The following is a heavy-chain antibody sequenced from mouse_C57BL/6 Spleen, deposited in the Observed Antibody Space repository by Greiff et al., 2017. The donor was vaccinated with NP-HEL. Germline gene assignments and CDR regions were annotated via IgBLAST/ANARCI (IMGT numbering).Heavy chain of an antibody. CDR3: ARGGLHYYGSRTWFAY. J-gene: IGHJ3*01. Sequence: VQLQQSGPELVKPGASVKISCKASGYTFTDYYMNWVKQSHGKSLEWIGDINPNNGGTSYNQKFKGKATLTVDKSSSTAYMELRSLTSEDSAVYYCARGGLHYYGSRTWFAYWGQGTLVTVSA. CDR1: GYTFTDYY. V-gene: IGHV1-26*01. D-gene: IGHD1-1*01. CDR2: INPNNGGT.